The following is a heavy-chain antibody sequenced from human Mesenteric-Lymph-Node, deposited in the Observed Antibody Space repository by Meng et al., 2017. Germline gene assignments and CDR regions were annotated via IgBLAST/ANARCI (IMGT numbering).Heavy chain of an antibody. J-gene: IGHJ3*02. CDR3: ARDEDSSSSRNAFDI. D-gene: IGHD6-6*01. V-gene: IGHV3-48*03. CDR1: GFTFSSYE. Sequence: GESLKISCAASGFTFSSYEMNWVRQAPGKGLEWVSYISSSGSTIYYADSVKGRFTISRDNSKNTLYLQMNSLRAEDTAVYYCARDEDSSSSRNAFDIWGQGTMVTVSS. CDR2: ISSSGSTI.